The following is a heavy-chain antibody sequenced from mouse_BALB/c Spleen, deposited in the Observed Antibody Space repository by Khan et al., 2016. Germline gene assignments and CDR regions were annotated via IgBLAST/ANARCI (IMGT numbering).Heavy chain of an antibody. V-gene: IGHV3-2*02. J-gene: IGHJ2*01. CDR3: ARSRGNYCDY. CDR1: GYSITSDYA. Sequence: EVQLQESGPGLVKPSQSLSLTCTVTGYSITSDYAWNWIRQFPGNKLEWMGYISYSGSTSYNPSLKSRISITRDTSKNQFFLQLNSVTTEDTATYYCARSRGNYCDYWGQGTTLTVSS. CDR2: ISYSGST.